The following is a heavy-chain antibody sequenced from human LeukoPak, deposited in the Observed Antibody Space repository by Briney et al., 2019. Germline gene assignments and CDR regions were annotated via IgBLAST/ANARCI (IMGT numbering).Heavy chain of an antibody. D-gene: IGHD4-17*01. J-gene: IGHJ5*02. CDR1: GFTFSSYD. CDR3: ARGYGDSSPNWFDP. CDR2: IGTAGDT. Sequence: GGSLRLSCAASGFTFSSYDMHWVRQATGKGLEWVSAIGTAGDTYYPGSAKGRFTISRENAKNSLYLQMNSLRAGDTAVYYCARGYGDSSPNWFDPWGQGTLVTVSS. V-gene: IGHV3-13*01.